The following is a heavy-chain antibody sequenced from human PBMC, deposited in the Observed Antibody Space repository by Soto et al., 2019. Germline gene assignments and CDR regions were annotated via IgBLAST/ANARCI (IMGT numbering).Heavy chain of an antibody. J-gene: IGHJ4*02. CDR2: IAGSGHIGGPANRV. Sequence: EVQLLESGGGSVQPGGSLRLSCAASGFTFRTYAMNWVRQAPGKGLEWVSCIAGSGHIGGPANRVYYADSVEGRFTISRDNSKNTLFLQMNGLRADDTAVYYCVNDEGSAVPVTLAYWGQGALVSVSS. V-gene: IGHV3-23*01. CDR3: VNDEGSAVPVTLAY. D-gene: IGHD2-21*02. CDR1: GFTFRTYA.